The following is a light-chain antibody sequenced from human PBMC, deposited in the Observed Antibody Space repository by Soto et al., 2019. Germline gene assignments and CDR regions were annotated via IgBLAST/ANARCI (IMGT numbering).Light chain of an antibody. CDR1: SSDVGAYDY. CDR3: SSYTSSSTLAG. V-gene: IGLV2-14*01. J-gene: IGLJ3*02. CDR2: EVS. Sequence: QSALTQPASVSGSPGQSITISCTGTSSDVGAYDYVSWYQHHPGKAPKLLIYEVSNRPSGVSNRFSGSKSGNTASLTISGLQAEDEADYYCSSYTSSSTLAGFGGGTKVTVL.